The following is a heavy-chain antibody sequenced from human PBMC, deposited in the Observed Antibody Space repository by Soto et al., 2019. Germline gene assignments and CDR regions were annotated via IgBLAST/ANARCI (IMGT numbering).Heavy chain of an antibody. V-gene: IGHV4-59*03. CDR2: VYYSGST. CDR1: GDSISTYY. Sequence: SETLSLTCDVSGDSISTYYWSWIRQPPGKGLEWIGYVYYSGSTLYNPSLESRVTLSIDMSKKQVSLKLSSVIAADTAVYYCARTRLLESWIDYWGQGTLVTVSP. D-gene: IGHD2-21*02. CDR3: ARTRLLESWIDY. J-gene: IGHJ4*01.